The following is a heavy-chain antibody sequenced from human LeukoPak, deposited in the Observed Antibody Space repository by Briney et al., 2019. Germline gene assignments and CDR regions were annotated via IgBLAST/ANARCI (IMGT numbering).Heavy chain of an antibody. Sequence: PGGSLRLSCAASGFTVSSGYMSWVRQAPGKGLEWVSAIDSGGHTYYADSVKGRFTISRDNSKNKLHLQINSLRAEDTAVYYCARGLVGNSGWWAFDSWGQGTLVTVSS. CDR1: GFTVSSGY. CDR2: IDSGGHT. D-gene: IGHD6-19*01. V-gene: IGHV3-66*01. J-gene: IGHJ4*02. CDR3: ARGLVGNSGWWAFDS.